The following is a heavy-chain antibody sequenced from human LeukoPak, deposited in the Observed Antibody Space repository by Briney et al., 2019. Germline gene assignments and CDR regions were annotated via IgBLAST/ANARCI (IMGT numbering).Heavy chain of an antibody. D-gene: IGHD6-13*01. CDR3: AKDIRFPYSSSTIQ. V-gene: IGHV1-69*01. CDR2: IIPIFGTA. J-gene: IGHJ4*02. CDR1: GGTFSSYA. Sequence: SVKVSCKASGGTFSSYAISWVRQAPGQGLEWMGGIIPIFGTANYAQKFQGRVTITADESTSTAYMELSSLRSEDTAVYYCAKDIRFPYSSSTIQWGQGTLVTVSS.